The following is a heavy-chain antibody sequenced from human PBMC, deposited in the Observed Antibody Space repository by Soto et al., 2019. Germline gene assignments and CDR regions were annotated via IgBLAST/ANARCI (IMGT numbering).Heavy chain of an antibody. Sequence: SETLSLTCTVSGGSISSNYWTWIRQPPGKGLEWIGYVYNSGSTNYNPSLKSRVTISEDTSKSQFSLKVNSMTAADTAVYYCARYRREAVAGYTLDNWGQGTPVTVSS. CDR3: ARYRREAVAGYTLDN. J-gene: IGHJ4*02. D-gene: IGHD6-13*01. CDR2: VYNSGST. V-gene: IGHV4-59*01. CDR1: GGSISSNY.